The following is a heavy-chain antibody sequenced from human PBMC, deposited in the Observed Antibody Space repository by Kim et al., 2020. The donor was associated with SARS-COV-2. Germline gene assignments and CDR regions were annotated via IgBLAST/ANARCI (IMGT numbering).Heavy chain of an antibody. D-gene: IGHD3-22*01. CDR3: ARNYYDSSGYPTFDY. J-gene: IGHJ4*02. V-gene: IGHV1-2*04. Sequence: ASVQVSCKASGYTFTGYYMHWVRQAPGQGLEWMGWINPNSGGTKYAQKFQGWVTMTRDTSISTAYMELSRLRSDDTAVYYCARNYYDSSGYPTFDYWGQGTLVTVSS. CDR2: INPNSGGT. CDR1: GYTFTGYY.